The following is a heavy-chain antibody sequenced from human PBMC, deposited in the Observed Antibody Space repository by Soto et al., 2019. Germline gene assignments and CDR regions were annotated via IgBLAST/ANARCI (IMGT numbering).Heavy chain of an antibody. CDR2: INHSGSA. CDR3: AREHGFSYGLNDFDP. CDR1: GGSFSGYI. J-gene: IGHJ5*02. V-gene: IGHV4-34*01. D-gene: IGHD5-18*01. Sequence: PSETLSLTCAVNGGSFSGYIWTWIRQTPGKGLQWIGQINHSGSAIYNPSLKNRVTISTMSNKQVSLEMSSVTAADTAVYYCAREHGFSYGLNDFDPWGQGTLVTVSS.